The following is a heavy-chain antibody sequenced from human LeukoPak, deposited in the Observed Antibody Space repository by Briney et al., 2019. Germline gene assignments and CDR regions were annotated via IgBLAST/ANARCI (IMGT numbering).Heavy chain of an antibody. CDR2: IYYSGST. Sequence: PSETLSLTCTVSGGSISSYYWSWIRQPPGKGLEWIGYIYYSGSTNYNPSLKSLVTISVDTSKNQFSLKLSSVTAADTAVYYCARHLSWYFDLWGRGTLVTVSS. V-gene: IGHV4-59*01. J-gene: IGHJ2*01. CDR3: ARHLSWYFDL. CDR1: GGSISSYY.